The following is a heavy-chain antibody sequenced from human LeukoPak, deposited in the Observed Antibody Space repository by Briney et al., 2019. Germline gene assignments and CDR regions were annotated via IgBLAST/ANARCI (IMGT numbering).Heavy chain of an antibody. Sequence: SQTLSLTCTVSGGSISSGIYYWSWIRQPAGKGLEWIGHIYTSGSTNYNPSLKSRVTISVATSKNQFSLKLTSVTAADTAIYYCTKGRGIWGQGTLVTVSS. CDR1: GGSISSGIYY. CDR2: IYTSGST. J-gene: IGHJ4*02. CDR3: TKGRGI. D-gene: IGHD3-10*01. V-gene: IGHV4-61*09.